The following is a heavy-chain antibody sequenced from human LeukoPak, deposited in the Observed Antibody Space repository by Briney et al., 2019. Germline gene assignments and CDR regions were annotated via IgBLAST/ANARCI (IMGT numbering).Heavy chain of an antibody. CDR3: AKDQRPYSSGYRNFDY. D-gene: IGHD3-22*01. CDR1: GFTFSSYA. CDR2: VSGSGGST. Sequence: GGSLRLSCAASGFTFSSYAMSWVRQAPGKGLEWVSTVSGSGGSTNYADSVKGRFSISRDNSRNTLYLQMNSLRAEDTAIYYCAKDQRPYSSGYRNFDYWGQGTLVTVSS. J-gene: IGHJ4*02. V-gene: IGHV3-23*01.